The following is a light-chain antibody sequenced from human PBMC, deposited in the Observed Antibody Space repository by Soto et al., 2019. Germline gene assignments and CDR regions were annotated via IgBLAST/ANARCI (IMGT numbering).Light chain of an antibody. CDR1: QSVRSNY. J-gene: IGKJ2*01. CDR2: GVF. V-gene: IGKV3-20*01. Sequence: ETVLTQSPGTVSLNPGERATLSCTTSQSVRSNYLAWYQQKPGQAPRLVVYGVFNRATGIADRFSCSGSGTDFTLTISGLEPEDSAVYYCQHYDGSPRTFGQGTKLEI. CDR3: QHYDGSPRT.